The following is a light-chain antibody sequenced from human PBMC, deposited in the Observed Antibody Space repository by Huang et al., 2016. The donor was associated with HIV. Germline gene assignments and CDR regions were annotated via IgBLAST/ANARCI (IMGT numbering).Light chain of an antibody. Sequence: DIVMAQSPVSLAVSLGERATLTCRSSQSVFSTSTNKDYLAWFQQKPGQPPKLLLFWSSTREVGVPDRFSGSGSGTHFTLTIANLEADYAAIYYCQQYYASPQTFGQGTRV. J-gene: IGKJ1*01. CDR1: QSVFSTSTNKDY. CDR2: WSS. CDR3: QQYYASPQT. V-gene: IGKV4-1*01.